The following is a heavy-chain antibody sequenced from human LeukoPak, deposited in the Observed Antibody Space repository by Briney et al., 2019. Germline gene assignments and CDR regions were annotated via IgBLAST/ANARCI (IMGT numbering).Heavy chain of an antibody. CDR3: ARDAPSETALVSAFDI. CDR2: IIPIFGTA. CDR1: GGTFSSYA. J-gene: IGHJ3*02. Sequence: SVKVSCKASGGTFSSYAISWVRQAPGQGLEWMGGIIPIFGTANYAQKFQGRVTITADESTSTAYMELSSLRYEDTAVYFCARDAPSETALVSAFDIWGQGTMVTISS. D-gene: IGHD5-18*01. V-gene: IGHV1-69*13.